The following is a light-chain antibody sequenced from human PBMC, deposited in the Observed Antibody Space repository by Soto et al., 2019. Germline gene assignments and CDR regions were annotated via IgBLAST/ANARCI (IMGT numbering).Light chain of an antibody. CDR3: QHYNNWPPWT. Sequence: EIVMTQSPATLSVSPGERATLSCRASQSLRTDLAWYQQKPGQPPRLLSYGASTRATGIPARFSGSGSGTEFTLTISSLQSEDFAVYYCQHYNNWPPWTFGQGTKVEIK. CDR2: GAS. CDR1: QSLRTD. J-gene: IGKJ1*01. V-gene: IGKV3-15*01.